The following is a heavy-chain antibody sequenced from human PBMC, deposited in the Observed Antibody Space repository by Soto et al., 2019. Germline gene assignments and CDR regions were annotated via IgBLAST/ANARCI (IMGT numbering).Heavy chain of an antibody. V-gene: IGHV3-23*01. CDR3: AKDHPTITMVRGPWRKYGMDV. D-gene: IGHD3-10*01. CDR2: ISGSGGST. J-gene: IGHJ6*02. Sequence: GGSLRLSCAASEFTFSSYAMSWVRQAPGKGLEWVSAISGSGGSTYYADSVKGRFTISRDNSKNTLYLQMNSLRAEDTAVYYCAKDHPTITMVRGPWRKYGMDVWGQGTTVTVSS. CDR1: EFTFSSYA.